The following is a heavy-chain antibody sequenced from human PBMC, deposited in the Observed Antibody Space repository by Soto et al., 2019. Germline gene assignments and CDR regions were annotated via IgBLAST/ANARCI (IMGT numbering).Heavy chain of an antibody. D-gene: IGHD4-17*01. CDR2: VNPNSGNT. CDR1: GYTFTSYD. CDR3: ARTLYGDNVDY. Sequence: QVQLVQSGAEVKKPGASVKVSCTASGYTFTSYDINWVRQATGQGLEWMGWVNPNSGNTGYAKKLQGRVTMTRNTSISTAYIEMRRLRSEDTAVYYCARTLYGDNVDYWGQGTLVTVSS. V-gene: IGHV1-8*01. J-gene: IGHJ4*02.